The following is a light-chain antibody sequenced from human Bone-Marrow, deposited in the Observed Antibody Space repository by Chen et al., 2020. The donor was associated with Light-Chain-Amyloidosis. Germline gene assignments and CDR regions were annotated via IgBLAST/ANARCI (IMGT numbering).Light chain of an antibody. J-gene: IGLJ3*02. CDR3: QVWDRSSDRPV. Sequence: SQVLTQPSSVAVASGQPATIARGGNNIGSTSVHWYQQTPGQAPLLVVYADSDRPSGIPERLSGSNSGNTATLTISRVEAGDEADYYCQVWDRSSDRPVFGGGTKLTVL. CDR1: NIGSTS. V-gene: IGLV3-21*02. CDR2: ADS.